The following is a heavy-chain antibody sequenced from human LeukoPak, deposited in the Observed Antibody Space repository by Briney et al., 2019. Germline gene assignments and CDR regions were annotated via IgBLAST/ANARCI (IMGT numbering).Heavy chain of an antibody. CDR1: GFTFSSYA. Sequence: GGSLRLSCAASGFTFSSYAMSWVRQAPGKGLEWVSLISWDGGSTYYADSVKGRFTISKDNSKNSLYLQMNSLRTDDTALYYCAKDISTRGIAVADYWGQGTLVTVSS. CDR3: AKDISTRGIAVADY. CDR2: ISWDGGST. D-gene: IGHD6-13*01. V-gene: IGHV3-43*02. J-gene: IGHJ4*02.